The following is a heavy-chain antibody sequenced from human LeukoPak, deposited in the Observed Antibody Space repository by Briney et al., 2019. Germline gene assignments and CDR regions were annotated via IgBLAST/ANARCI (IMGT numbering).Heavy chain of an antibody. V-gene: IGHV1-18*01. CDR1: GGTFSSYA. D-gene: IGHD2-2*01. J-gene: IGHJ4*02. Sequence: ASVKVSCKASGGTFSSYAISWVRQAPGQGLEWMGWISAYNGNTNYAQKLQGRVTMTTDTSTSTAYMELRSLRSDDTAVYYCARDRRDIVVVPAAILVYWGQGTLVTVSS. CDR3: ARDRRDIVVVPAAILVY. CDR2: ISAYNGNT.